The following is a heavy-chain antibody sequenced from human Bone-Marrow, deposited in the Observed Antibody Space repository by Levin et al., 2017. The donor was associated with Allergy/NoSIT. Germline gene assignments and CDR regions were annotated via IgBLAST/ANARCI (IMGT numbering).Heavy chain of an antibody. V-gene: IGHV5-10-1*01. CDR2: IDPSDSYT. Sequence: GESLKISCKGSGYSFTSYWISWVRQMPGKGLEWMGRIDPSDSYTNYSPSFQGHVTISADKSISTAYLQWSSLKASDTAMYYCARSSRYDILTGYYPAQFDPWGQGTLVTVSS. J-gene: IGHJ5*02. CDR1: GYSFTSYW. CDR3: ARSSRYDILTGYYPAQFDP. D-gene: IGHD3-9*01.